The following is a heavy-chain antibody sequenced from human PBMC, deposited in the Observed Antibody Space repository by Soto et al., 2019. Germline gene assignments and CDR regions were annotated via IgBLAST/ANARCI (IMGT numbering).Heavy chain of an antibody. J-gene: IGHJ6*02. CDR1: GFTFSSYW. V-gene: IGHV3-7*03. CDR2: IKQDGSEK. CDR3: AREDILTGYYYYYGMDV. D-gene: IGHD3-9*01. Sequence: LRLSCAASGFTFSSYWMSWVRQAPGKGLEWVANIKQDGSEKYYVDSVKGRFTISRDNAKNSLYLQMNSLRAEDTAVYYCAREDILTGYYYYYGMDVWGQGTTVTVSS.